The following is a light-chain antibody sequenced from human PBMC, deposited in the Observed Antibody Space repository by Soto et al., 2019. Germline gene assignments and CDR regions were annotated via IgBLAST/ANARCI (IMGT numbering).Light chain of an antibody. CDR3: QQYGTSPRT. CDR2: ETS. J-gene: IGKJ1*01. CDR1: QSFSSSN. V-gene: IGKV3-20*01. Sequence: EIVLTQSPGTLSLSPGERATLSCRASQSFSSSNLAWYQQKPGQAPRLLIYETSSRATGIPDRFSGSGSQTDFTLTISRLEPEDFAVYYCQQYGTSPRTFGQGTKVEIK.